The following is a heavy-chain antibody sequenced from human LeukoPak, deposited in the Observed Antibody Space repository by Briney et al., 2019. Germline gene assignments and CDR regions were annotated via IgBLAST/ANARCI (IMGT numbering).Heavy chain of an antibody. CDR2: IDPSDSYT. CDR1: GYSFTSYW. Sequence: GESLRISCKGSGYSFTSYWISWVRQMPGNGLEWMGRIDPSDSYTNYSPSFQGHVTISADKSISTAYLQWSSLKASDTAMYYCARHSLLWFGELGDAFDIWGQGTMVTVSS. V-gene: IGHV5-10-1*01. J-gene: IGHJ3*02. D-gene: IGHD3-10*01. CDR3: ARHSLLWFGELGDAFDI.